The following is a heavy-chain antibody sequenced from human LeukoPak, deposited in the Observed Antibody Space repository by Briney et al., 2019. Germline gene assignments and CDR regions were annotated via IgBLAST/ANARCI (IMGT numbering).Heavy chain of an antibody. J-gene: IGHJ4*02. V-gene: IGHV1-18*01. Sequence: GASVKVSCKASGYTFTSYGISWVRQAPGQGLEWMGWISAYSDDTNYAQKFQGRATMTTDTSTSTAYMELRSLSSDDTAVYYCARDKSRYSSGWSPFDYWGQGTLVTVSS. CDR1: GYTFTSYG. D-gene: IGHD6-19*01. CDR2: ISAYSDDT. CDR3: ARDKSRYSSGWSPFDY.